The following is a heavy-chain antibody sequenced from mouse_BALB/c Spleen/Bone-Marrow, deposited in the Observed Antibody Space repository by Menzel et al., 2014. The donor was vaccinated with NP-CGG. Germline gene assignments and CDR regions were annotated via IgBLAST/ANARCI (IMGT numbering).Heavy chain of an antibody. CDR1: GFNIKDTY. Sequence: EVKLMESGAELVKPGASVKLSCTAPGFNIKDTYMHWVKQRPEQGLEWIGRIDPANGNTEYDPKFQGKATITADTSSNTAYLQLSSLTSEDTAVYYCARYYYAMDYWGQGTSVTVSS. V-gene: IGHV14-3*02. CDR2: IDPANGNT. J-gene: IGHJ4*01. CDR3: ARYYYAMDY.